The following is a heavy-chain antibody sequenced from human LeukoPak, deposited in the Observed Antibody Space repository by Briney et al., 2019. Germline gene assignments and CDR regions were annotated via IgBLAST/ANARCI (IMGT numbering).Heavy chain of an antibody. CDR2: INPNSGGT. D-gene: IGHD3-22*01. Sequence: ASVKVSCKASGYTFSGYYMHWVRQAPGQGLEWMGWINPNSGGTNYAQKFQGRVTMTRDTSISTAYMELSRLRSDDTAVYYCARQDYYDSSGYRDAFDIWGQGTMVTVSS. V-gene: IGHV1-2*02. J-gene: IGHJ3*02. CDR1: GYTFSGYY. CDR3: ARQDYYDSSGYRDAFDI.